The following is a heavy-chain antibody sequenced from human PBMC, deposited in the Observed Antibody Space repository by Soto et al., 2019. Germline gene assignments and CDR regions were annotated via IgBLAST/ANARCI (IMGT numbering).Heavy chain of an antibody. CDR3: AREAYCSSTSCSYYYYGMDV. Sequence: QVQLVQSGAEVKKPGSSVKVSCKASGGTFSSYAISWVRQAPGQGLEWMGGIIPIFGTANYAQKFQGRVTITADKYTSTASMELRSLRSEDTAVYYCAREAYCSSTSCSYYYYGMDVWGQGTTFTVSS. CDR1: GGTFSSYA. J-gene: IGHJ6*02. D-gene: IGHD2-2*01. V-gene: IGHV1-69*06. CDR2: IIPIFGTA.